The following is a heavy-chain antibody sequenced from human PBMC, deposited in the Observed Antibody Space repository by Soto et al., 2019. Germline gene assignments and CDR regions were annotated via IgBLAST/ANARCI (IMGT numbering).Heavy chain of an antibody. CDR2: TYYRSKWYN. CDR1: GDSVSSNSAA. Sequence: PSQTLSLTCAISGDSVSSNSAAWNWIRRSPSRGLEWLGRTYYRSKWYNDYAVSVKSRITINPDTSKNQFSLQLNSVTPEDTAVYYCARDRVTIFGVVIKPLDYWGQGTLVTVSS. V-gene: IGHV6-1*01. CDR3: ARDRVTIFGVVIKPLDY. J-gene: IGHJ4*02. D-gene: IGHD3-3*01.